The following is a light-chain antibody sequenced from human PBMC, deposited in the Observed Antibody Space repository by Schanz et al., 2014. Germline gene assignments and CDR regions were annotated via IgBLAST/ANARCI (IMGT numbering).Light chain of an antibody. J-gene: IGLJ1*01. V-gene: IGLV1-44*01. CDR3: AACDGSLXGYV. CDR2: SDN. Sequence: QSVLTQPPSASGTPGQRVTISCSGSSSNIGSNTVNWYQQLPGTAPKLLIYSDNQRPSGVPDRFSGSKSGTSASLAISGLQSDDEADYYCAACDGSLXGYVFGTGTXLTVL. CDR1: SSNIGSNT.